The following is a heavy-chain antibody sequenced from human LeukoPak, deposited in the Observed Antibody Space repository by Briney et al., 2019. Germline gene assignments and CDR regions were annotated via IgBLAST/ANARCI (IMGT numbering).Heavy chain of an antibody. D-gene: IGHD3-16*02. CDR3: ARAPPSLRLGELSPEYYFDY. Sequence: SETLSLTCTVSGGSISSSSYFWGWIRQPPGKGLEWIGNIYYSGSTYYNPSLKSRVTISVDTSKNQFSLKLSSVTAADTAVYYCARAPPSLRLGELSPEYYFDYWGQGTLVTVSS. CDR2: IYYSGST. CDR1: GGSISSSSYF. V-gene: IGHV4-39*07. J-gene: IGHJ4*02.